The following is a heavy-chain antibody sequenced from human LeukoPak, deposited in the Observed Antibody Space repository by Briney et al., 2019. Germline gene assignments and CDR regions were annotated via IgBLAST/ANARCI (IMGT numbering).Heavy chain of an antibody. D-gene: IGHD2-21*02. Sequence: ASVKVSCKASGGTFSSYAISWVRQAPGQGLEWMGGIIPIFGTANYAQKFQGRVTITADKSTSTAYMELSSLRSEDTAVYYCARMGVCGDCFDYWGQGTLVTVSS. CDR3: ARMGVCGDCFDY. CDR2: IIPIFGTA. J-gene: IGHJ4*02. V-gene: IGHV1-69*06. CDR1: GGTFSSYA.